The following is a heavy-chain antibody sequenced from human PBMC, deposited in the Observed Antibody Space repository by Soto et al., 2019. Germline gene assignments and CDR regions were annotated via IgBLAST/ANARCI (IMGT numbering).Heavy chain of an antibody. J-gene: IGHJ6*03. CDR1: GFTFSSYA. CDR3: AKDVPYSGYEFYYMDV. V-gene: IGHV3-23*01. CDR2: ITSPGGST. Sequence: PGGSLRLSCAASGFTFSSYAMSWVRQAPGKGLEWVSTITSPGGSTYYADSVKGRFTISRDNSKNTLFLQMNSLRAEDTAVHYCAKDVPYSGYEFYYMDVWGKGTTVTVSS. D-gene: IGHD5-12*01.